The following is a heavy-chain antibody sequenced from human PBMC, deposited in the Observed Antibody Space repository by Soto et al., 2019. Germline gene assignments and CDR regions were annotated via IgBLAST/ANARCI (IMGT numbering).Heavy chain of an antibody. J-gene: IGHJ5*02. CDR2: IYHSGST. V-gene: IGHV4-30-2*03. CDR1: GGSISSGGYS. CDR3: ATSNWFDP. Sequence: SETLSLTCAVSGGSISSGGYSWSWIRQPPGKGLEWIGYIYHSGSTYYNPSLKSRVTISVDTPKNQFSLKLSSVTAADTAVYYCATSNWFDPWGQGTLVTVSS.